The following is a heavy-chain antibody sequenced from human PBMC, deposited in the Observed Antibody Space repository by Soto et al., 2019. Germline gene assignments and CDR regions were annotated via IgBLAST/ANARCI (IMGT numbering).Heavy chain of an antibody. J-gene: IGHJ4*02. V-gene: IGHV4-34*01. Sequence: SETLSLTCAVYGGSFSGYYWSWIRQPPGKGLEWIGEINHSGSTNYNPSLKSRVTISVDTSKNQFSLKLSSVTAADTAVYYCASTTVTTSRGTLNSDYWGQGTLVTVS. CDR2: INHSGST. CDR1: GGSFSGYY. D-gene: IGHD4-17*01. CDR3: ASTTVTTSRGTLNSDY.